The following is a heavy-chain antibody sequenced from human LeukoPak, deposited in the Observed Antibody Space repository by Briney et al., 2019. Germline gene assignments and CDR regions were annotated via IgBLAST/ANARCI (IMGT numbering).Heavy chain of an antibody. CDR3: ARGRYGAGYDPRYFDY. CDR1: GGSFSGYY. CDR2: INHSGST. J-gene: IGHJ4*02. Sequence: SETLSLTCAVYGGSFSGYYWSWIRQPPGKGLEWIGEINHSGSTNYNPSLKSRVTISVDTSKNQFSLKLSSVTAADTAVYYCARGRYGAGYDPRYFDYWGQGTLVTVSS. V-gene: IGHV4-34*01. D-gene: IGHD5-12*01.